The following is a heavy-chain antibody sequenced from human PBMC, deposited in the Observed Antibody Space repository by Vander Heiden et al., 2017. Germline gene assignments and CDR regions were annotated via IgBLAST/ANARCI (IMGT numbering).Heavy chain of an antibody. V-gene: IGHV4-4*07. CDR2: IYSSGST. Sequence: QVQLQESGPGLVKPSETLSLSCNVSVVSFHNYYCNWIRQPAGKGLGWIGRIYSSGSTQYNPSLKSRGAMSVDRSKKQFSLKLTSVTAADTAVYYCVRDPYLTEWGQGALVTVSP. CDR1: VVSFHNYY. CDR3: VRDPYLTE. J-gene: IGHJ4*02.